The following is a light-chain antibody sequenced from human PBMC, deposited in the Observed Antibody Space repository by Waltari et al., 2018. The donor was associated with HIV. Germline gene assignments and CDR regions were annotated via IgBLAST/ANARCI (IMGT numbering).Light chain of an antibody. CDR2: EVS. CDR1: SSDVGGYNY. CDR3: SSYAGSNNWV. Sequence: QSALTQPPSASVSAGQSVTISCTGTSSDVGGYNYVSWYQQHPGKAPKLMIFEVSKRPSGVPDRFSGSKSGNTASLTVSGLQAEDEADYFCSSYAGSNNWVFGGGTKLTVL. J-gene: IGLJ2*01. V-gene: IGLV2-8*01.